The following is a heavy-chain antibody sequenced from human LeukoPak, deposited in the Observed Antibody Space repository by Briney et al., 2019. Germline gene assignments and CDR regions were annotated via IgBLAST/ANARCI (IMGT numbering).Heavy chain of an antibody. Sequence: PSETLSLTCTVSGGSIGSDNYYWDWIRQPPGKGLEFIAGIFYTGTTYYNPSLKSRVTISIDTSKNQLTLKLYSVTAADTAVYYCARGGYGDYDWFDPWGQGTLVTVSS. D-gene: IGHD4-17*01. CDR2: IFYTGTT. J-gene: IGHJ5*02. CDR3: ARGGYGDYDWFDP. V-gene: IGHV4-39*01. CDR1: GGSIGSDNYY.